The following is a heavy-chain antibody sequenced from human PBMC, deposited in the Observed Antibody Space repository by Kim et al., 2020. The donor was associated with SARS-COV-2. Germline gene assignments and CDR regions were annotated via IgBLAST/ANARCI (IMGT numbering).Heavy chain of an antibody. CDR2: IIPIFGTA. D-gene: IGHD3-10*01. V-gene: IGHV1-69*13. Sequence: SVKVSCKASGGTFSSYAISWVRQAPGQGLEWMGGIIPIFGTANYAQKFQGRVTITADESTSTAYMELSSLRSEDTAVYYCARAPPAMVRGVLTIYGMDVWGQGTTVTVSS. CDR1: GGTFSSYA. J-gene: IGHJ6*02. CDR3: ARAPPAMVRGVLTIYGMDV.